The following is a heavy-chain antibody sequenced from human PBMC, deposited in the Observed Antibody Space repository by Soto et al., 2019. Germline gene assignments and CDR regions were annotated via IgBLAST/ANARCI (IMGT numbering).Heavy chain of an antibody. CDR2: IYPGESDT. D-gene: IGHD4-4*01. CDR1: GYTFTNYL. V-gene: IGHV5-51*01. J-gene: IGHJ6*02. Sequence: HGEALKISCKWSGYTFTNYLIVLVRQMPGKGLEWMGIIYPGESDTKYNPSFQGQVTISADNSITTTYLQWSSLKASDTAIYYCPPYTSYYGTDVWGQGTTVTVSS. CDR3: PPYTSYYGTDV.